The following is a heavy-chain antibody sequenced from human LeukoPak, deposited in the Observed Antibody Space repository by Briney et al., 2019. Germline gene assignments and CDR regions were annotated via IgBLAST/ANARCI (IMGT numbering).Heavy chain of an antibody. CDR2: IIPIFGTA. V-gene: IGHV1-69*13. Sequence: SVQVSCKASGGTFSSYAISWVRQAPGQGLEWMGGIIPIFGTANYAQKFQGRVTITADESTSTAYMELSSLRSEDTAVYYCAFRMVRGVITADYYYYYGMDVWGQGTTVTVSS. D-gene: IGHD3-10*01. CDR3: AFRMVRGVITADYYYYYGMDV. CDR1: GGTFSSYA. J-gene: IGHJ6*02.